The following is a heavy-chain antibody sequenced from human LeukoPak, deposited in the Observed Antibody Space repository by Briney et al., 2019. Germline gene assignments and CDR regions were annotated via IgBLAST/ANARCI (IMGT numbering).Heavy chain of an antibody. D-gene: IGHD3-16*01. CDR1: GYPLGKNYY. J-gene: IGHJ4*02. CDR2: IYGTRST. CDR3: ARYDSRGSASTRFDY. Sequence: SETLSLTCAVSGYPLGKNYYWGWIRQPPGKGLEWIGRIYGTRSTSYNPSLMNRVTMSVDTSRNHFSLQLTSVTAAETPVYYCARYDSRGSASTRFDYWGQGILVTISS. V-gene: IGHV4-38-2*01.